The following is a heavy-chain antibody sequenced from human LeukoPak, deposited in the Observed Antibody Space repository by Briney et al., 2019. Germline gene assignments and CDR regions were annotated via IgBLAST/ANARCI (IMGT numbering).Heavy chain of an antibody. V-gene: IGHV3-64*01. CDR3: ARDPVCSGKFYFDY. J-gene: IGHJ4*02. D-gene: IGHD3-10*02. CDR2: ISSNGGST. Sequence: GGSLRLSCAASGFTFSSYAMHWVRQAPGKGLEYVSAISSNGGSTYYANSVKGRFTISRDNSKNTLYLQMGSLRAEDMAVYYCARDPVCSGKFYFDYWGQGTLVTVSS. CDR1: GFTFSSYA.